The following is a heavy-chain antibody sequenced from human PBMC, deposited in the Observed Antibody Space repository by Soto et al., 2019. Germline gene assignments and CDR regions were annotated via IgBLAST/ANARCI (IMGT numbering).Heavy chain of an antibody. J-gene: IGHJ4*02. CDR1: GFTFSSYA. V-gene: IGHV3-23*01. Sequence: VGSLRLSCATSGFTFSSYAMSWVRQAPGKGLEWVSVISGSDGSTYYADSVKGRFTISRDNSKNTLYLQMNSLRAEDTAVYYCAKDLIYYDSSGTFDYWGQGTLVTVSS. CDR3: AKDLIYYDSSGTFDY. CDR2: ISGSDGST. D-gene: IGHD3-22*01.